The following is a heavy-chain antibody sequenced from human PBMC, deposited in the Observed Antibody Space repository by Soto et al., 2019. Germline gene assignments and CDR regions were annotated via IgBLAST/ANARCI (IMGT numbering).Heavy chain of an antibody. D-gene: IGHD3-22*01. CDR3: AESSYYDSSGYAYWYFDL. CDR1: GFTFGSYA. V-gene: IGHV3-23*01. Sequence: GGSLRLSCAASGFTFGSYAMSWVRQAPGKGLEWVSAISGSGGSTYYADSVKGRFTISRDNSKNTLYLQMNSLRAEDTAVYYCAESSYYDSSGYAYWYFDLWGRGTLVTGSS. J-gene: IGHJ2*01. CDR2: ISGSGGST.